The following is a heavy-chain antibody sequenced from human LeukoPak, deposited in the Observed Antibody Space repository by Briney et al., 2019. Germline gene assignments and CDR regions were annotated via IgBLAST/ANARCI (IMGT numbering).Heavy chain of an antibody. J-gene: IGHJ4*02. CDR1: GGSFSGYY. Sequence: PSETLSLICAVYGGSFSGYYWSWIRQPPGKGLEWIGEINHSGSTNHNPSLKSRVTISVDTSKNQFSLKLNSVTAADTAVYYCARVPPSDSSGWYYYDTSGYKATTRYFDYWGQGTLVTVSS. CDR3: ARVPPSDSSGWYYYDTSGYKATTRYFDY. D-gene: IGHD3-22*01. CDR2: INHSGST. V-gene: IGHV4-34*01.